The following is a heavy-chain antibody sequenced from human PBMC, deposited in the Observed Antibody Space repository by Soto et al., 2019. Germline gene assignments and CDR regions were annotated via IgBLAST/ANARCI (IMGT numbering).Heavy chain of an antibody. CDR2: IWYDGSNK. V-gene: IGHV3-33*01. Sequence: PGGSLRLSCAASGFTFSSYGMHWVRQAPGKGLEWVAVIWYDGSNKYYADSVKGRFIISRDDSKNMLYLQMNSLKTEDTAVYYCTTDFSSGWFFDHWGQGTLVTVSS. D-gene: IGHD6-19*01. CDR3: TTDFSSGWFFDH. J-gene: IGHJ4*01. CDR1: GFTFSSYG.